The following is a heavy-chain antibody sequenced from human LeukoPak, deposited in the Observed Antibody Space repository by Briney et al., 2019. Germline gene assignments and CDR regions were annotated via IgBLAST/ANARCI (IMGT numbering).Heavy chain of an antibody. CDR2: IYSTGST. CDR1: GGSISSYY. V-gene: IGHV4-4*08. Sequence: PSETLSLTCTVSGGSISSYYWGWIRQPPGKGLEWIGSIYSTGSTFYNPSLKSRVTISVDPSKNQFSLKLSSVTAADTAVYYCARDQDYYGSGSYGPDYWGQGILVTVSS. D-gene: IGHD3-10*01. J-gene: IGHJ4*02. CDR3: ARDQDYYGSGSYGPDY.